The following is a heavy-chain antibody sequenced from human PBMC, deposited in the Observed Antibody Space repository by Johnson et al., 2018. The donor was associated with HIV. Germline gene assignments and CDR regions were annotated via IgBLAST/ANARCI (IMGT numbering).Heavy chain of an antibody. Sequence: QVQLVESGGGVVQPGRSLRLSCAASGFTFSSYAMHWVRQAPGKGLEWAGRIKRKTDGGTTDYAAPVKGRFTISRDNSKNTLYLQMNSMSAEDTAVNYCARAPWAGYSYGLLDWGQGTMVTVSS. CDR1: GFTFSSYA. CDR2: KRKTDGGTT. D-gene: IGHD5-18*01. J-gene: IGHJ3*01. V-gene: IGHV3-30*04. CDR3: ARAPWAGYSYGLLD.